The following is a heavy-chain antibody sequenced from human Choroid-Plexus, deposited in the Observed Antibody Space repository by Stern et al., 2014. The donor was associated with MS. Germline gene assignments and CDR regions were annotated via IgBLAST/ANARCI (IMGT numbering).Heavy chain of an antibody. CDR2: VSYDGSNK. CDR3: AKDRQYLTYFFDH. V-gene: IGHV3-30*18. CDR1: GFTLGSCA. Sequence: VQLLESGGGVVQPGRPLRLSCVASGFTLGSCAMHWVRQAPGKGLEWVAGVSYDGSNKYYADSVKGRFTISRDNSQNTLYMQMSSLRPEDTAVYYCAKDRQYLTYFFDHWGQGSLATVSS. D-gene: IGHD2/OR15-2a*01. J-gene: IGHJ5*02.